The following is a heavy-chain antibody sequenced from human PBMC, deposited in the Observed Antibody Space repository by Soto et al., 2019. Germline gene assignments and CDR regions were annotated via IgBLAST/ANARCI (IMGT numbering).Heavy chain of an antibody. CDR2: IYHSGST. J-gene: IGHJ3*02. D-gene: IGHD3-16*01. CDR3: ALGGLVSGNNAFDI. V-gene: IGHV4-4*02. CDR1: IGSISSRNW. Sequence: QVQLQESGPGLVKPSGTLALTCAVSIGSISSRNWWSWVRQPPGKGLEWIGDIYHSGSTNYNPSLKSRVTISVDKSKNQFSLKLSSVTAAYTAVYYCALGGLVSGNNAFDIWGQGTMVTVSS.